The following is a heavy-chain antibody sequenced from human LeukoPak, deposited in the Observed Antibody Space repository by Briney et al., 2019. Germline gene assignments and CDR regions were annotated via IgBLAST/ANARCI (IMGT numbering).Heavy chain of an antibody. Sequence: PSQTLSLTCTVSGDSINSDVYSWNWIRQHPGQGLEWIGYISYSGSTYYIPSLKSRLSISVDPSKNQFSLRLTSVTAADTAVYYCARAHDAFDIWGQGTMVTVSS. CDR2: ISYSGST. CDR3: ARAHDAFDI. CDR1: GDSINSDVYS. V-gene: IGHV4-31*03. J-gene: IGHJ3*02.